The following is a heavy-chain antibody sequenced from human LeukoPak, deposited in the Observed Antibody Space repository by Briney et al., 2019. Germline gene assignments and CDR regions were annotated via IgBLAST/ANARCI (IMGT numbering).Heavy chain of an antibody. CDR1: GYTFTCYY. D-gene: IGHD6-13*01. CDR3: ARGAAVGQTRDY. CDR2: MNPDSGDT. Sequence: ASVKVSCKASGYTFTCYYTHWVRQAPGQGLEWMGRMNPDSGDTNYAQKFTGRVAMTRDTSISTAYMELSSLRSDDTAVYYCARGAAVGQTRDYWGQGTLVTVSS. J-gene: IGHJ4*02. V-gene: IGHV1-2*06.